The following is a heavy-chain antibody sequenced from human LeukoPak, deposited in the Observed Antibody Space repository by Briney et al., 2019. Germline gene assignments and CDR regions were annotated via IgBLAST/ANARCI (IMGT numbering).Heavy chain of an antibody. J-gene: IGHJ4*02. Sequence: PGGSLRLSCAASGFTFSSYAMSWVRQAPGKGLEWVSAISGGGGSTYYADSVKGRFTISRDNSKNTLYLQMNSLRAEDTAVYYCAKGRGIAARQSLDYWGQGTLVTVSS. CDR1: GFTFSSYA. CDR3: AKGRGIAARQSLDY. D-gene: IGHD6-6*01. V-gene: IGHV3-23*01. CDR2: ISGGGGST.